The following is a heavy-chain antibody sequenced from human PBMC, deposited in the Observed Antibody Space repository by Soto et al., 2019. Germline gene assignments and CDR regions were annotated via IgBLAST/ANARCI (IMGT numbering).Heavy chain of an antibody. CDR3: ASVGSDYDHSGYYIP. Sequence: SETLSLTCIFSVVSVSSSNWWSWVRQPPGKGLEWIGEIYHSGSTTYNPSLKSRATISVDKSENQFSLRLKSVTAADTAVYYCASVGSDYDHSGYYIPWGPGTLVTVSS. CDR2: IYHSGST. D-gene: IGHD3-22*01. V-gene: IGHV4-4*02. J-gene: IGHJ5*02. CDR1: VVSVSSSNW.